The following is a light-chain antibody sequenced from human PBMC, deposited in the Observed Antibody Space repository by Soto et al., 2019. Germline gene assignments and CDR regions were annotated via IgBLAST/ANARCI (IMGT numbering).Light chain of an antibody. Sequence: EIVLTQSPATLSLSPGERATLSCRASQSVSRYLAWYQQKPGQAPRLLIYGASTRATDVPVRFSGSGSGTEFTLTISSLQSEDFAVYYCQQYNNWPLTFGQGTKVDIK. CDR1: QSVSRY. J-gene: IGKJ1*01. CDR3: QQYNNWPLT. V-gene: IGKV3-15*01. CDR2: GAS.